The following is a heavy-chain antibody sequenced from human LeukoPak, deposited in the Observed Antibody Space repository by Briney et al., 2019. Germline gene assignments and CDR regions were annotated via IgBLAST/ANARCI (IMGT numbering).Heavy chain of an antibody. CDR3: AREPGYSYSFGAFDI. J-gene: IGHJ3*02. D-gene: IGHD5-18*01. CDR1: GSSFSNYY. V-gene: IGHV3-11*04. CDR2: ISISGSTI. Sequence: GGSLSPSCAASGSSFSNYYISSIRHPPGNGMEWVSYISISGSTISYAASVKGRLTTSRANAKTSLYLQMNSLRAAETTVYYCAREPGYSYSFGAFDIWGQGTMVTVSS.